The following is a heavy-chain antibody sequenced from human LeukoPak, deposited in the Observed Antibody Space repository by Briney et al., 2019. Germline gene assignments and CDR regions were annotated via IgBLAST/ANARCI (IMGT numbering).Heavy chain of an antibody. Sequence: GGSLRLSCAASGFTFSNAWMSWVRQAPGKGLEWVGRIKSKTDGGTTDYAAPVKGRFTISRDDSKNTLYLQMNSLKTEDTAVYYCTTLSEYSSGRYADYYYYMDVWGKGTTVTISS. J-gene: IGHJ6*03. CDR1: GFTFSNAW. D-gene: IGHD6-19*01. V-gene: IGHV3-15*01. CDR3: TTLSEYSSGRYADYYYYMDV. CDR2: IKSKTDGGTT.